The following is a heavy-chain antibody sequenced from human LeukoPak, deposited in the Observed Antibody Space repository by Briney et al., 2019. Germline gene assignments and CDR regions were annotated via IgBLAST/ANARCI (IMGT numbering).Heavy chain of an antibody. Sequence: PGGSLRLSCAASGFTFSSYWMSWVRQAPGKGLEWVANIKQDGSEKYYVDSVKGRFTISRDNAKNSLYLQMNSLRAEDTAVYYCARGIVVVAANIGFDYWGQGTLVTVSS. V-gene: IGHV3-7*01. D-gene: IGHD2-15*01. CDR1: GFTFSSYW. CDR2: IKQDGSEK. J-gene: IGHJ4*02. CDR3: ARGIVVVAANIGFDY.